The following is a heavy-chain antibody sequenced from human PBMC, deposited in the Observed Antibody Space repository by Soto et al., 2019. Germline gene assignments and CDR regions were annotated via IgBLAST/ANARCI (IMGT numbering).Heavy chain of an antibody. Sequence: SETLSLTCAVYGGSFSGYYWSWIRQPPGKGLEWIGEINHSGSTNYNPSLKSRVTISVDTSKNQFSLKLSSVTAADTAVYYCARVGPYYYDSSGYYTTFDYWGQGTLVTVSS. V-gene: IGHV4-34*01. J-gene: IGHJ4*02. CDR3: ARVGPYYYDSSGYYTTFDY. CDR2: INHSGST. CDR1: GGSFSGYY. D-gene: IGHD3-22*01.